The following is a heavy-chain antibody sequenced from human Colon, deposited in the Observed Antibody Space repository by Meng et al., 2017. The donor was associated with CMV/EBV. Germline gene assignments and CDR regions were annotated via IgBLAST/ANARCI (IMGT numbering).Heavy chain of an antibody. CDR2: ISFHGKNT. D-gene: IGHD3-22*01. V-gene: IGHV3-30*04. Sequence: GGSLRLSCEASGFMFSSFAMHWVRQAPGRGLDWVSVISFHGKNTKYADSVQGRFTISRDNAKSSLYLQMNSLGVEDTAVYYCAREGYYSGTTGYYYDSWGQGTLVTVSS. CDR3: AREGYYSGTTGYYYDS. CDR1: GFMFSSFA. J-gene: IGHJ5*01.